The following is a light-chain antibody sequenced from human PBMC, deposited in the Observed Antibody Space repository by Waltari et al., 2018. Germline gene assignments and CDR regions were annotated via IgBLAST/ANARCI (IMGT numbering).Light chain of an antibody. CDR2: GAT. CDR1: HSVGTS. CDR3: QQYDSWPRT. Sequence: EVVMTQSPATLSLSPGEGATLSCRASHSVGTSLAWYHQKPGRAPTFLIYGATTSATGVPARFSGSGSGTEFSLTISSLRSEDFAVYYCQQYDSWPRTFGQGTRLEIK. V-gene: IGKV3-15*01. J-gene: IGKJ5*01.